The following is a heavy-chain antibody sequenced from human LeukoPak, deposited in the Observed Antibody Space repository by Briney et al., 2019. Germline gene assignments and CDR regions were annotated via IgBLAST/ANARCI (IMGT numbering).Heavy chain of an antibody. CDR2: MNPNSGNT. D-gene: IGHD3-10*01. Sequence: ASVKVSCKASGYTFTSYDINWVRQATGQGLEWMGWMNPNSGNTGYAQKFQGRVTMTRDTSISTAYMELSSLRSEDTAVYYCARVRLFGYGSGSYPPFGYWGQGTLVTVSS. V-gene: IGHV1-8*01. J-gene: IGHJ4*02. CDR3: ARVRLFGYGSGSYPPFGY. CDR1: GYTFTSYD.